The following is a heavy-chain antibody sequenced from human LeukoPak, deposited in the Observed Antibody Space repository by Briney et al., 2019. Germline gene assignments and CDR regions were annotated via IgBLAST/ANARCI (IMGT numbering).Heavy chain of an antibody. J-gene: IGHJ4*02. CDR1: GFSFSTYW. D-gene: IGHD1-1*01. CDR2: IKQDGSEK. CDR3: VVTTRSRSFDY. V-gene: IGHV3-7*01. Sequence: GGSLRLFCAASGFSFSTYWMSWVRQAPGKRLEWVASIKQDGSEKKYGDSVKGRFSVSRDNAKNSLFLQMDSLRAEDTAFYYCVVTTRSRSFDYWGQGTLVTVSS.